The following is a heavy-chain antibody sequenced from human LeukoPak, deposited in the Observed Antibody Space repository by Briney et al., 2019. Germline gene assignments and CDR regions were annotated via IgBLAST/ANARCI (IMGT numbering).Heavy chain of an antibody. CDR3: SRDRGAGDFDY. CDR1: GFTFRNYA. V-gene: IGHV3-30-3*01. CDR2: IPFDGTNK. J-gene: IGHJ4*02. D-gene: IGHD3-10*01. Sequence: GRSLRLSCAASGFTFRNYAMHWVRQAPGKGLEWVTIIPFDGTNKYYGDSVKGRFTVSRDNSENTLYLQMSSLRTEDTAVYYCSRDRGAGDFDYWGQGTLVTVSS.